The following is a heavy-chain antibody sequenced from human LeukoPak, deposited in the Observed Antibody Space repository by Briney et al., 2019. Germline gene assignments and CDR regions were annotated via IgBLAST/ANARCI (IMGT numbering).Heavy chain of an antibody. V-gene: IGHV1-18*01. CDR3: AAEVRGVSGEVWFDP. CDR2: ISAYNGNT. D-gene: IGHD3-10*01. Sequence: ASVKVSCKASGYTFTSYGISWVRQAPGQGLEWMGWISAYNGNTNYAQKLQGRVTMTTDTSTSTAYMELRSLRSDDTAVYYCAAEVRGVSGEVWFDPWGQGTLVSVSS. J-gene: IGHJ5*02. CDR1: GYTFTSYG.